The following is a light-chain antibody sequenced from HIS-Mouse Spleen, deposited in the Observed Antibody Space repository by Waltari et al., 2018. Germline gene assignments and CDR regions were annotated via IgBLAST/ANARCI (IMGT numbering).Light chain of an antibody. CDR1: SIDVGGYNY. J-gene: IGLJ3*02. CDR3: CSYAGSYNWV. Sequence: QSALTQPRSVSRSHVQSVTISVTVTSIDVGGYNYVLWYQQHPGKAPKLMIYDVSKRPSGVPDRFSGSKSGNTASLTISGLQAEDEADYYCCSYAGSYNWVFGGGTKLTVL. V-gene: IGLV2-11*01. CDR2: DVS.